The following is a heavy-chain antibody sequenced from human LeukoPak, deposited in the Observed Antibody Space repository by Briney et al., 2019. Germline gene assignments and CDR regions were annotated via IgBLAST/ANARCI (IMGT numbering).Heavy chain of an antibody. V-gene: IGHV3-15*01. D-gene: IGHD2/OR15-2a*01. Sequence: GGSLRLSCAASGFPFSNPWMSWVPQAPGKGLGWVGRFLSKTDGRTTDYAAPVKGRFTISRDDSKNTLYVQMHSLKTEDTAVYYCTTDLEYKTSYFDFWGQGTLVSVSS. CDR3: TTDLEYKTSYFDF. CDR2: FLSKTDGRTT. CDR1: GFPFSNPW. J-gene: IGHJ4*02.